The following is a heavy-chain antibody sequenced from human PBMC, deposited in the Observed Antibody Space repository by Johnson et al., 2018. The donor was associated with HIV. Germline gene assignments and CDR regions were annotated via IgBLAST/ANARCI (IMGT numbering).Heavy chain of an antibody. Sequence: QVQLVESGGGVVQPGRSLRLSCVASGFTFRSYGMHWVRQAPGKGLEWVAFIRYDGSNKYYADSVKGRFTISRDNSKNTLYLQMNRLRAEDTAVYYCALSGGAAAYDAFDIWGQGTMVTVSS. CDR3: ALSGGAAAYDAFDI. D-gene: IGHD6-13*01. CDR1: GFTFRSYG. CDR2: IRYDGSNK. J-gene: IGHJ3*02. V-gene: IGHV3-33*08.